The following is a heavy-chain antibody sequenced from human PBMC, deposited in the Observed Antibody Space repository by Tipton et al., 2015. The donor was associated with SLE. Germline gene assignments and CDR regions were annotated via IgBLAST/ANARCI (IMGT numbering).Heavy chain of an antibody. CDR2: IRSKAYGGTT. V-gene: IGHV3-49*04. Sequence: SLRLSCTGSGFTFGDYAMSWVRQAPGKGLEWVGFIRSKAYGGTTEYAASVKGRFTISRDDSKSIAYLQMNSLKTEDTAVYYCRGYYYDSSGYTAFDIWGQGTMVTVSS. D-gene: IGHD3-22*01. J-gene: IGHJ3*02. CDR3: RGYYYDSSGYTAFDI. CDR1: GFTFGDYA.